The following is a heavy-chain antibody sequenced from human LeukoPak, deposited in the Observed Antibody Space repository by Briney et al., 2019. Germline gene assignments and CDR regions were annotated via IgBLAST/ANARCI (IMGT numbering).Heavy chain of an antibody. CDR1: GYVFNSFG. D-gene: IGHD6-19*01. V-gene: IGHV1-18*01. Sequence: GASVRVSCKTSGYVFNSFGITWLRQAPGQGLEWMGWVSAYKGYTSHAQKFQDRVIMTTDTSTTTAYMELRNLKSDDTVVYYCAREAVSFVAVANDGYFDFWGQGSLVIVSS. J-gene: IGHJ4*02. CDR2: VSAYKGYT. CDR3: AREAVSFVAVANDGYFDF.